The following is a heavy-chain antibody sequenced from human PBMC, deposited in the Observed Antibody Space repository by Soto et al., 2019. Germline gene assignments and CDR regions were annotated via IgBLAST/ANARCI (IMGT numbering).Heavy chain of an antibody. CDR3: ARAPMDYGGNSGSWFDP. CDR2: LYYSGST. J-gene: IGHJ5*02. CDR1: GGSISSGDYY. Sequence: QVQLQESGPGLVKPSQTLSLTCTVSGGSISSGDYYWSWIRQPPGKGLEWIGYLYYSGSTYYNPSLKSRVTISVDTSKNQFSRKLSSVTAADTAVYYCARAPMDYGGNSGSWFDPWGQGTLVTVSS. V-gene: IGHV4-30-4*01. D-gene: IGHD2-21*02.